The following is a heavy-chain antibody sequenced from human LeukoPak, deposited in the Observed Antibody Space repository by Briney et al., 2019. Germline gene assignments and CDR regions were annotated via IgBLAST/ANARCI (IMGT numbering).Heavy chain of an antibody. Sequence: SETLSLTCTVSGGSIGSSSYYWGWIRQPPGKGLEWIGSIYYSGSTYYNPSLKSRVTISVDTSKNQFSLKLSSVTAADTAVYYCAVVPAAIAPYYYYYGMDVWGQGTTVTVSS. CDR2: IYYSGST. D-gene: IGHD2-2*02. CDR1: GGSIGSSSYY. J-gene: IGHJ6*02. CDR3: AVVPAAIAPYYYYYGMDV. V-gene: IGHV4-39*01.